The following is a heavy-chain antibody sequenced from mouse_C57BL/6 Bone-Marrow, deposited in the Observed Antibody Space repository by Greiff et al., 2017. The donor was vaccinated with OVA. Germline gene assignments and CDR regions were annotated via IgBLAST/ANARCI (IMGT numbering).Heavy chain of an antibody. CDR1: GYAFSSSW. CDR3: ARWGYDCYYYFDY. D-gene: IGHD2-3*01. Sequence: QVQLQQSGPELVKPGASVKISCKASGYAFSSSWMNWVKQRPGKGLEWIGRIYPGDGDTNYNGKFKGKATLTADKSSSTAYMQLSSLTSEDSAVXFCARWGYDCYYYFDYWGQGTTLTVSS. CDR2: IYPGDGDT. J-gene: IGHJ2*01. V-gene: IGHV1-82*01.